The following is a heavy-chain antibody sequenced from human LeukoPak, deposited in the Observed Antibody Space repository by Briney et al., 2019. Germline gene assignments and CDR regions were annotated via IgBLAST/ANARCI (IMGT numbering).Heavy chain of an antibody. CDR1: GFTFSSYG. Sequence: GSLRLSCAASGFTFSSYGMHWVRQAPGKGLEWVSFISDSGDSAYYADSVKGRFTISRDNSKNTLYLQMNSLRAEDTAVYYCATPRGDCGGNSCYVYWGQGTLVTVSS. V-gene: IGHV3-23*01. D-gene: IGHD2-15*01. CDR3: ATPRGDCGGNSCYVY. J-gene: IGHJ4*02. CDR2: ISDSGDSA.